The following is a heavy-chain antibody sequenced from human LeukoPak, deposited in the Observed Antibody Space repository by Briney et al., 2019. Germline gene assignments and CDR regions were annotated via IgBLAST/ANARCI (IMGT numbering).Heavy chain of an antibody. D-gene: IGHD6-19*01. V-gene: IGHV1-2*02. CDR2: INPNSGGT. J-gene: IGHJ4*02. CDR1: GYTFTGYY. CDR3: ARVSGWKWEFDY. Sequence: ASVKVSCKASGYTFTGYYMHWVRQAPGQGLEWMGWINPNSGGTNYAQKFQGRVTMTRDTSISTAYVELSRLRSDDTAVYYCARVSGWKWEFDYWGQGTLVTVSS.